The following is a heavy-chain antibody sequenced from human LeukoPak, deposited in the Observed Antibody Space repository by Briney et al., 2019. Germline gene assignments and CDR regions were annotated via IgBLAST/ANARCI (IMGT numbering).Heavy chain of an antibody. V-gene: IGHV6-1*01. Sequence: SQTLSLTCAISGDSVSSNSAAWNWIRQSPSKGLEWLGRTYHRSKWYNDYAVSVKSRITINPDTSKNHFSLQLNSVTPEDTAVYYCAREITVTTEALDYWGQGTLVTVSS. J-gene: IGHJ4*02. D-gene: IGHD4-11*01. CDR1: GDSVSSNSAA. CDR3: AREITVTTEALDY. CDR2: TYHRSKWYN.